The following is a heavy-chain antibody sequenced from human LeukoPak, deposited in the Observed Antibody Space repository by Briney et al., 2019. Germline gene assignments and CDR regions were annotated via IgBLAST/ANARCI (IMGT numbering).Heavy chain of an antibody. CDR2: ISSSSSYI. CDR1: GFAFSTTD. V-gene: IGHV3-21*01. D-gene: IGHD6-6*01. Sequence: GGSLRLSCAASGFAFSTTDMSWVRQAPGKGLEWVSSISSSSSYIYYADSVKGRFTISRDNAKNSLYLQMNSLRAEDTAVYYCARGLEYSSSSIDYWGQGTLVTVSS. CDR3: ARGLEYSSSSIDY. J-gene: IGHJ4*02.